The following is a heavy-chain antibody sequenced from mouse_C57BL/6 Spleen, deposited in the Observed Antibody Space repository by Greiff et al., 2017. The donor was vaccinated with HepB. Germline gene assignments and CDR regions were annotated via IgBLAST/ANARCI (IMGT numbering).Heavy chain of an antibody. CDR3: ARETVVATKYFDV. CDR2: IHPNSGST. J-gene: IGHJ1*03. V-gene: IGHV1-64*01. D-gene: IGHD1-1*01. Sequence: VQLKQPGAELVKPGASVKLSCKASGYTFTSYWMHWVKQRPGQGLEWIGMIHPNSGSTNYNEKFKSKATLTVDKSSSTAYMQLSSLTSEDSAVYYCARETVVATKYFDVWGTGTTVTVSS. CDR1: GYTFTSYW.